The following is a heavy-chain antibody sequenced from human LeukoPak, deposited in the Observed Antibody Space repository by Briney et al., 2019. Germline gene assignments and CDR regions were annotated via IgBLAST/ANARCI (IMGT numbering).Heavy chain of an antibody. CDR1: GGSISSGDYY. CDR2: IYYSGST. J-gene: IGHJ5*02. D-gene: IGHD2/OR15-2a*01. V-gene: IGHV4-30-4*08. CDR3: ARAPSFPNPIGGWFDP. Sequence: SQTLSLTFTVSGGSISSGDYYWSWIRQPPGKGLEWIGYIYYSGSTYYNPSLKSRVTISVDTSKNQFSLKLSSLTAADTAVYYCARAPSFPNPIGGWFDPWGQGTLVTVSP.